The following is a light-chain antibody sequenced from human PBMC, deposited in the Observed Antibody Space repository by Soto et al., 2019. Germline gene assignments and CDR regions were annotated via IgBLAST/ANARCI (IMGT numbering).Light chain of an antibody. CDR1: QSLNSR. CDR2: DAS. CDR3: QQYNSYSQWT. V-gene: IGKV1-5*01. J-gene: IGKJ1*01. Sequence: DIQLTQSPSTLSASVGDRVTLTCRASQSLNSRLAWYQQRPGKAPKLLIYDASTLESGVPSRFSGSGSGTEFTLTISSLQPDDFATYYCQQYNSYSQWTFGQGTKVEIK.